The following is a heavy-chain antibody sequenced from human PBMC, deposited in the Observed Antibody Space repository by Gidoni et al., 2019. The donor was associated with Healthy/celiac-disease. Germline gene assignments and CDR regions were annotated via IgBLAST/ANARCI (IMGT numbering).Heavy chain of an antibody. J-gene: IGHJ6*02. CDR3: ARVDCSSTSCYMGSAYYYYYGMDV. D-gene: IGHD2-2*02. Sequence: EVQLVESGGGLVQPGGSLRLSCAASGFPFSSYAMHCVRQAPGKGLEYVSAISSNGGSTYYANSVKGRFTISRDNSKNTLYLQMGSLRAEDMAVYYCARVDCSSTSCYMGSAYYYYYGMDVWGQGTTVTVSS. V-gene: IGHV3-64*01. CDR2: ISSNGGST. CDR1: GFPFSSYA.